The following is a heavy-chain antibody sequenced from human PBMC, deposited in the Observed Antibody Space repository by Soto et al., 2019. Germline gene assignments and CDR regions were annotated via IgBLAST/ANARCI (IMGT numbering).Heavy chain of an antibody. V-gene: IGHV1-69*08. CDR3: AREEYSSSSSAFDI. J-gene: IGHJ3*02. D-gene: IGHD6-6*01. CDR1: GGTFSSYT. CDR2: IIPILGIA. Sequence: QVQLVQSGAEVKKPGSSVKVSCKASGGTFSSYTISWVRQAPGQGLEWMGRIIPILGIANYAQKFQGRVTITADKSTSTAYTELSSLRSEDTAVYYCAREEYSSSSSAFDIWGQGTMVTVSS.